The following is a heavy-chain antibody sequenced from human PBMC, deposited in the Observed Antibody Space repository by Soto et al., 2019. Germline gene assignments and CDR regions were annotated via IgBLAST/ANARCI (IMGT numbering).Heavy chain of an antibody. Sequence: SETLSFTCTVSGGSISSYYWSWIRQPPGKGLEWIGYIYYSGSTNYNPSLKSRVTISVDTSKNQFSLKLSSVTAADTAVYYCARATTMVRGVIDAFDIWGQGTMVTVSS. D-gene: IGHD3-10*01. V-gene: IGHV4-59*01. CDR3: ARATTMVRGVIDAFDI. CDR2: IYYSGST. CDR1: GGSISSYY. J-gene: IGHJ3*02.